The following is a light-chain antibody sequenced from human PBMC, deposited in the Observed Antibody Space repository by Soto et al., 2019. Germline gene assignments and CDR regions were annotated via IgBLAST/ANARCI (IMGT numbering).Light chain of an antibody. CDR3: QQRSNWPPLT. CDR1: QSVSSY. J-gene: IGKJ2*01. CDR2: DAS. V-gene: IGKV3-11*01. Sequence: EIVLTQSPATLSLSLGERATLSCRASQSVSSYLAWYQQKPGQAPRLLIYDASNRATGIPARSSGRGSGTDFTLTISSLEPEDFAVYYCQQRSNWPPLTVGQGTNLEIK.